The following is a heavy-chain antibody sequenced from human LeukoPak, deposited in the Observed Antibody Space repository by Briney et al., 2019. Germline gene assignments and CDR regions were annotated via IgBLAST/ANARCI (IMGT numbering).Heavy chain of an antibody. CDR1: GGSISSGDYY. CDR3: ARSFYDILTGYIYYFDY. D-gene: IGHD3-9*01. V-gene: IGHV4-30-4*01. CDR2: IYYSGST. J-gene: IGHJ4*02. Sequence: PSETLSLTCTVSGGSISSGDYYWSWIRQPPGKGLEWIGYIYYSGSTYYNPSLKSRVTISVHTSKNQFSLKLSSVTAADTAVYYCARSFYDILTGYIYYFDYWGEGTLVTVSS.